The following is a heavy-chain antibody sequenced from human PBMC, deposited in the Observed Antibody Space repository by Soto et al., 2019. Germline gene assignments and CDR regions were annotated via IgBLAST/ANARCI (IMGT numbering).Heavy chain of an antibody. Sequence: EAQLLESGGGLEQPGGSLRLSCAASGFTFSSYAMSWVRQPPGKGLEWVSGISGSGGSTYYADSVKGRFTISRDNSKNTLYLQMNSLRAEDTAVYYCAKGYDLSGYSRMDVWGQGSTVTVSS. CDR1: GFTFSSYA. CDR2: ISGSGGST. CDR3: AKGYDLSGYSRMDV. V-gene: IGHV3-23*01. D-gene: IGHD5-18*01. J-gene: IGHJ6*02.